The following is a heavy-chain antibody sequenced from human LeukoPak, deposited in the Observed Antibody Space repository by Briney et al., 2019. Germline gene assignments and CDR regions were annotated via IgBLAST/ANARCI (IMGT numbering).Heavy chain of an antibody. CDR1: GYTFTSYD. CDR2: MNPNSGNT. Sequence: ASVKVSCKASGYTFTSYDINWVRQATGQGLEWMGWMNPNSGNTGYAQKFQGRVTMTRNTSISTAYMELSSLRSEGTAVYYCARVYYYGSGTGIFYAYWGQGTLVTVSS. D-gene: IGHD3-10*01. J-gene: IGHJ4*02. CDR3: ARVYYYGSGTGIFYAY. V-gene: IGHV1-8*01.